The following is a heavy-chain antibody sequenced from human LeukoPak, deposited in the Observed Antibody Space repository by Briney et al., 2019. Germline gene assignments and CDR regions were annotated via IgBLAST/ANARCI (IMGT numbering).Heavy chain of an antibody. J-gene: IGHJ6*02. D-gene: IGHD4-17*01. CDR1: GGTFSSYA. CDR2: IIPIFGTA. CDR3: AIHYGDYVGYYYYGMDV. Sequence: GASVKVSCKASGGTFSSYAISWVRQAPGQGLEWMGGIIPIFGTANYAQKFQGRVTITADESTSTAYMELSSLRSEDTAVYYCAIHYGDYVGYYYYGMDVWGQGTTVTVSS. V-gene: IGHV1-69*13.